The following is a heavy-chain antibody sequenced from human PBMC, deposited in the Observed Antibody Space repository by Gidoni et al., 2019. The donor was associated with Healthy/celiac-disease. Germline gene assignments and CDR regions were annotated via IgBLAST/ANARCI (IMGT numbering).Heavy chain of an antibody. D-gene: IGHD6-13*01. J-gene: IGHJ5*02. CDR1: GGSISSSSDY. V-gene: IGHV4-39*01. CDR3: ARRTWGSSWDNWFDP. CDR2: IYSSGST. Sequence: QLQLQESGPGLAKPSETLSLTCTVSGGSISSSSDYWGWIRQPPGKGLEWIGSIYSSGSTYYNPSLKSRVTISVDTSKNQFSLRLSSVTAADTAVYYCARRTWGSSWDNWFDPWGQGTLVTVSS.